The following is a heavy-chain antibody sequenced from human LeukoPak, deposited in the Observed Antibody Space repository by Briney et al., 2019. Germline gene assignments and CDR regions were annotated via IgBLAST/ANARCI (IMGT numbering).Heavy chain of an antibody. CDR3: ARRSGIAVAGAFDY. CDR1: GFTFSSYS. Sequence: KPGGSLRLSCAASGFTFSSYSMNWVRQAPGKGLEWVSSISSSSSYIYYVETVKGRFTISRDNARNSLYLQMNSLRAEDTAVYYCARRSGIAVAGAFDYWGQGTLVTVSS. V-gene: IGHV3-21*04. D-gene: IGHD6-19*01. J-gene: IGHJ4*02. CDR2: ISSSSSYI.